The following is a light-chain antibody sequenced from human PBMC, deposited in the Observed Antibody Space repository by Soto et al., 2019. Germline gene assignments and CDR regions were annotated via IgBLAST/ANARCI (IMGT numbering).Light chain of an antibody. CDR2: ADD. Sequence: NFMLTQPHSVSESPGKTVTISCTGSSGSIASNYVQWYQQRPGRAPTTVIYADDQRPSGVPARFSGSIDSSSNSASLTISGLRTDDEADYYCQSYDSSNVVFGGGTKVTVL. CDR3: QSYDSSNVV. V-gene: IGLV6-57*02. CDR1: SGSIASNY. J-gene: IGLJ2*01.